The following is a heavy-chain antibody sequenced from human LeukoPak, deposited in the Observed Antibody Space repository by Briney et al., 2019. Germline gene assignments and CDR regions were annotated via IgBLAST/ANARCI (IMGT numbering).Heavy chain of an antibody. D-gene: IGHD4-11*01. CDR1: GYSFTSYW. CDR2: IYPGDSDT. CDR3: ARGDYSDYRIFYTLFDF. Sequence: GESLQISCKGSGYSFTSYWIGWVRQMPGKGLEWMGIIYPGDSDTRYSPSFQGQVTISADKSISTAYLQWSSLKASDTAMYYCARGDYSDYRIFYTLFDFWGQGTLVTVSS. J-gene: IGHJ4*02. V-gene: IGHV5-51*01.